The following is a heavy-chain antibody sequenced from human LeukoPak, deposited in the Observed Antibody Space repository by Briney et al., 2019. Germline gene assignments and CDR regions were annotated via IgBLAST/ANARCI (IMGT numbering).Heavy chain of an antibody. J-gene: IGHJ4*02. Sequence: SETLSLTCTVSGGSISSYYWSWIRQPPGKGLEWIGYIYYSGSTNYNPSLKGRVTISVDTSKNQFSLKLSSVTAADTAVYYCAGYCSGGSCYSDYWGQGTLVTVSS. CDR2: IYYSGST. V-gene: IGHV4-59*01. CDR3: AGYCSGGSCYSDY. CDR1: GGSISSYY. D-gene: IGHD2-15*01.